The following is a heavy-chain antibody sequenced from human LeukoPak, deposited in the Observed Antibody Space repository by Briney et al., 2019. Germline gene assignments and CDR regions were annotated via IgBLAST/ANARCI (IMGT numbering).Heavy chain of an antibody. CDR3: ARESYCSSTSCPFLFVDQETVFDY. J-gene: IGHJ4*02. Sequence: GGSLSLSCAASGFTFSSYSINCVRQAPGKRLGWGSYISSSVSSIYYADSVKGRFTISRDNAKNSLYLQMNSLRAEDTAVYYCARESYCSSTSCPFLFVDQETVFDYWGQGTLVTVSS. D-gene: IGHD2-2*01. CDR2: ISSSVSSI. V-gene: IGHV3-48*04. CDR1: GFTFSSYS.